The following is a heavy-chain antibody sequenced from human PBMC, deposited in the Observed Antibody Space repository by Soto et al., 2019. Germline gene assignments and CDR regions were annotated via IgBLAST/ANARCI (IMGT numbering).Heavy chain of an antibody. CDR1: GGSISSGGYS. CDR3: ARVPDR. J-gene: IGHJ5*02. Sequence: LSLTCAVSGGSISSGGYSWSWIRQPPGKGLEWIGYIYHSGSTYYNPSLKSRVTISVDRSKNQFSLKLSSVTAADTAVYYCARVPDRWGQGTLLTVSS. CDR2: IYHSGST. V-gene: IGHV4-30-2*01. D-gene: IGHD2-2*01.